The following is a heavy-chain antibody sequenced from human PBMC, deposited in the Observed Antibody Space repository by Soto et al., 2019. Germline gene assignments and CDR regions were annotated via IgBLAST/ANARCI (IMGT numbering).Heavy chain of an antibody. CDR3: ARVATYYDFWSGYYTGSRHYYYGMDV. J-gene: IGHJ6*02. CDR1: GGSFSGYY. D-gene: IGHD3-3*01. Sequence: SETLSLTCAVYGGSFSGYYWSRIRQPPGKGLEWIGEINHSGSTNYNPSLKSRVTISVDTSKNQFSLKLSSVTAADTAVYYCARVATYYDFWSGYYTGSRHYYYGMDVWGQGTTVTVSS. CDR2: INHSGST. V-gene: IGHV4-34*01.